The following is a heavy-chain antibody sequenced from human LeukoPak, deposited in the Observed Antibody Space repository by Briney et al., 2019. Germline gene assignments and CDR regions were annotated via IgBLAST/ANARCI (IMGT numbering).Heavy chain of an antibody. CDR1: GFTFSSYT. V-gene: IGHV3-30-3*01. CDR3: ARLNIAAAASHFNDY. Sequence: GGSLRLSCAASGFTFSSYTIHWVRQAPGKGLEWVAVISYDGSNKYYADSVKGRFTFSRDNSKNTLYLQMNSLRAEDTAVYYCARLNIAAAASHFNDYWGQGTLVTVSS. J-gene: IGHJ4*02. CDR2: ISYDGSNK. D-gene: IGHD6-13*01.